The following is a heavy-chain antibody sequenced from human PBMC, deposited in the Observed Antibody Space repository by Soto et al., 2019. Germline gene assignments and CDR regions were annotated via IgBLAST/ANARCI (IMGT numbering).Heavy chain of an antibody. V-gene: IGHV3-33*01. J-gene: IGHJ4*02. D-gene: IGHD3-10*01. CDR3: ARDSPNQRWMVLGVRPPDY. Sequence: QVQLVESGGGVVQPGRSLRLSCAASGFTFSSYGIHWVRQAPGKGLEWEAVIWYDGSNKYYADSVKGLFTISRDNSKNTLYLQMNSLRAEDTAVYYSARDSPNQRWMVLGVRPPDYWGQGTLVTVSS. CDR2: IWYDGSNK. CDR1: GFTFSSYG.